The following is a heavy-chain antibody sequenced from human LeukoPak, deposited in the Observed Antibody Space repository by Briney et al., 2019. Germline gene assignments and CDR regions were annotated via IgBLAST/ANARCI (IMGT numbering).Heavy chain of an antibody. CDR2: IYHSGST. CDR3: ARHIYCSSTSCYFEYYFDY. CDR1: GYSISSGYY. D-gene: IGHD2-2*01. V-gene: IGHV4-38-2*01. J-gene: IGHJ4*02. Sequence: SETLSLTCAVSGYSISSGYYWGWIRQPPGKGLEWIGSIYHSGSTYYNPSLKSRVTISVDTSKNQLSLKLSSVTAADTAVYYCARHIYCSSTSCYFEYYFDYWGQGTLVTVSS.